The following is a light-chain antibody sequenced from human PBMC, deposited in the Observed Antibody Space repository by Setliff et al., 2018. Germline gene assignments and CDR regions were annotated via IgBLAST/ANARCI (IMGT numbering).Light chain of an antibody. V-gene: IGKV3-15*01. CDR3: QQYNNWPRT. J-gene: IGKJ1*01. CDR1: SSNIGAG. Sequence: VLTQPPSVSGAPGQRVTISCTGSSSNIGAGYDVHWYQQKPGQAPRLLIYGASTRATGIPARFSGSGSGTEFTLTISSLQSEDFAVYYCQQYNNWPRTFGQGTKVNIK. CDR2: GAS.